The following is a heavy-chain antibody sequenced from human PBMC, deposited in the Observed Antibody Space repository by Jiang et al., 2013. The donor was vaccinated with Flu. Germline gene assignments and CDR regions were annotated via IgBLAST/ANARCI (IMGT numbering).Heavy chain of an antibody. CDR2: IYYSGST. Sequence: GSGLVKPSETLSLTCTVSGGSISSSSYYWGWIRQPPGKGLEWIGSIYYSGSTYYNPSLKSRVTISVDTSKNQFSLKLSSVTAADTAVYYCARLSSSSDGMDVWGQGTTVTVSS. D-gene: IGHD6-6*01. V-gene: IGHV4-39*01. CDR3: ARLSSSSDGMDV. CDR1: GGSISSSSYY. J-gene: IGHJ6*02.